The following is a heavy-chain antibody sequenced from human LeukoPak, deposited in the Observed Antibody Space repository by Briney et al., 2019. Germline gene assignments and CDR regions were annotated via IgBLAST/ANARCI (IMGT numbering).Heavy chain of an antibody. CDR1: GFTFSSYG. J-gene: IGHJ4*02. D-gene: IGHD3-10*01. Sequence: PGRSLRLSCAASGFTFSSYGMHWVRQAPGKGLEWVAVIWYDGSNKYYADSVKGRFTISRDNARNSLYLEMNSLRAEETAVYYCARGSSGIGLDSWGRGTLVTVSS. V-gene: IGHV3-33*01. CDR3: ARGSSGIGLDS. CDR2: IWYDGSNK.